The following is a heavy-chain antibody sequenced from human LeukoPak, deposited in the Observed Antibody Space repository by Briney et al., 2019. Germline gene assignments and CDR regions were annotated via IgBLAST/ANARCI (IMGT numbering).Heavy chain of an antibody. Sequence: ASVKVSCKASGYTFTSYGISWVRQAPGQGLEWMGWISAYNGNTNYAQKFQGRVTMTRNTSTSTVYMELSSLRSEDTAVYYCARGSTGGWLSGQSNWFDPWGQGTLVTVSS. CDR3: ARGSTGGWLSGQSNWFDP. CDR2: ISAYNGNT. V-gene: IGHV1-18*01. CDR1: GYTFTSYG. J-gene: IGHJ5*02. D-gene: IGHD3-22*01.